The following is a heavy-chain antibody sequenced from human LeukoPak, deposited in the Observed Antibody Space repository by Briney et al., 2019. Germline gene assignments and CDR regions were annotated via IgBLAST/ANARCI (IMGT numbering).Heavy chain of an antibody. CDR1: GGSISSYY. Sequence: SETLSLTCTVSGGSISSYYWSWIRQPPGKGLEWIGYIYYSGSTNYNPSLKSRVTISVDTSKNQFSLKLSSVTAADTAVYYCARVSGGRNSGYGYWGQGTLVTVSS. CDR2: IYYSGST. J-gene: IGHJ4*02. V-gene: IGHV4-59*01. CDR3: ARVSGGRNSGYGY. D-gene: IGHD5-12*01.